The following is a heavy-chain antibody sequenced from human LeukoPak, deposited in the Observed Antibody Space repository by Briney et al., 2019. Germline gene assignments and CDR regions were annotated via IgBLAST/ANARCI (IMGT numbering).Heavy chain of an antibody. V-gene: IGHV3-9*01. CDR2: ISWNSGSI. Sequence: GGSLRLSCAASRFTFDDYAMHWVRQAPGKGLEWVSGISWNSGSIGYADSAKGRFTISRDNAKNSLYLQMNSLRAEDTALYYCAKDISLSLTALFDPWGQGTLVTVSS. CDR1: RFTFDDYA. J-gene: IGHJ5*02. D-gene: IGHD2/OR15-2a*01. CDR3: AKDISLSLTALFDP.